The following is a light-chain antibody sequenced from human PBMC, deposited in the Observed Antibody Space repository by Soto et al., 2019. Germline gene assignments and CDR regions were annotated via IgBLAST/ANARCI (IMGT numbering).Light chain of an antibody. CDR2: KAS. CDR1: ETTSNW. J-gene: IGKJ4*01. V-gene: IGKV1-5*03. CDR3: QQYNSYPLT. Sequence: DIQMTQSPSTLSASVGDSVNFTCRASETTSNWLAWYQQKPGRAPKLLIYKASTLEKGVPSRFRGSGSGTDFTHTITHLHPDDFATYVCQQYNSYPLTFGGGTKVEI.